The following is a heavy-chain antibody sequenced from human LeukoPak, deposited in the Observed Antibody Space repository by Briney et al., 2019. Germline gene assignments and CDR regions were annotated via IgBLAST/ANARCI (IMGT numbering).Heavy chain of an antibody. V-gene: IGHV3-23*01. D-gene: IGHD4-17*01. CDR1: GFTFSSYA. CDR2: ISGSGGST. Sequence: GGSPRLSCAASGFTFSSYAMSWVRQAPGKGLEWVSAISGSGGSTYYADSVKGRFTISRDNSKNPLYLQMNSLRAEDTAVYYCAKDILYGEYFDYWGQGTLVTVSS. J-gene: IGHJ4*02. CDR3: AKDILYGEYFDY.